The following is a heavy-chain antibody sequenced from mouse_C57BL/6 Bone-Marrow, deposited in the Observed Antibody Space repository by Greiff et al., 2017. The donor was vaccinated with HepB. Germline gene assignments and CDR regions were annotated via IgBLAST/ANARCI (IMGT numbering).Heavy chain of an antibody. J-gene: IGHJ4*01. CDR2: ISDGGSYT. D-gene: IGHD1-1*01. Sequence: EVQRVESGGGLVKPGGSLKLSCAASGFTFSSYAMSWVRQTPEKRLEWVATISDGGSYTYYPDNVKGRFTISRDNAKNNLYLQMSHLKSEDTAMYYCARGLTTPGYWGQGTSVTVSS. V-gene: IGHV5-4*01. CDR3: ARGLTTPGY. CDR1: GFTFSSYA.